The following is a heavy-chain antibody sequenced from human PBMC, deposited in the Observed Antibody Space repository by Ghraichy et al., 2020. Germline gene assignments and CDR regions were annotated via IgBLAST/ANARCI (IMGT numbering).Heavy chain of an antibody. J-gene: IGHJ4*02. CDR1: GFTFSSYS. D-gene: IGHD3-22*01. CDR2: ISSSSSTI. Sequence: GGSLRLSCAASGFTFSSYSMNWVRQAPGKGLEWVSYISSSSSTIYYADSVKGRFTIPRDNAKNSLYLQMNSLRAEDTAVYYCARDGPYDSSVGFDYWGQGTLVTVSS. CDR3: ARDGPYDSSVGFDY. V-gene: IGHV3-48*01.